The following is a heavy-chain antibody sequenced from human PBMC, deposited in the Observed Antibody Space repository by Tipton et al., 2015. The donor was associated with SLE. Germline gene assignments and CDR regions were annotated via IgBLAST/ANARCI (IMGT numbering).Heavy chain of an antibody. CDR3: AKRANH. CDR2: ISDSGGST. V-gene: IGHV3-23*01. CDR1: GFTFIGYA. J-gene: IGHJ5*02. Sequence: SLRLSCAASGFTFIGYAMSWVRQAPGKGLEWVSTISDSGGSTYHAASVKGRFTISRDNSKNTLYLQMNSLRGEDTAVYFCAKRANHWGQGTLVTVSS.